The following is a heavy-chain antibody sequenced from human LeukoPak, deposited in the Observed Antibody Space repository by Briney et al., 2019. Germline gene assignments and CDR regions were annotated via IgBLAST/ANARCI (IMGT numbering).Heavy chain of an antibody. CDR1: GGTFSSYA. Sequence: SVKVSCKASGGTFSSYAISWVRQAPGQGLGWMGGIIPIFGTANYAQKFQGRVTITADKSTSTAYMELSSLRSEDTAVYYCAREDPSGSYFDYWGQGTLVTVSS. CDR2: IIPIFGTA. D-gene: IGHD1-26*01. V-gene: IGHV1-69*06. CDR3: AREDPSGSYFDY. J-gene: IGHJ4*02.